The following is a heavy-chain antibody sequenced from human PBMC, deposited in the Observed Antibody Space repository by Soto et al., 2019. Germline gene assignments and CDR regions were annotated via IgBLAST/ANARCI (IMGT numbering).Heavy chain of an antibody. D-gene: IGHD6-13*01. Sequence: PGESLKISCKGSGYSFTSYWIGWVRQMPGKGLEWMGIIYPGDSDTRYSPSFQGQVTISADKSISTAYLQWSSLKASDTAMYYCARQHVAAAAGPHYYYGMDVWGQGTTVTVSS. CDR2: IYPGDSDT. CDR3: ARQHVAAAAGPHYYYGMDV. J-gene: IGHJ6*02. V-gene: IGHV5-51*01. CDR1: GYSFTSYW.